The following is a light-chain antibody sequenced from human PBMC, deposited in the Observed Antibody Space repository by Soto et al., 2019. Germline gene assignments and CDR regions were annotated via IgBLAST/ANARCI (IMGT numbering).Light chain of an antibody. Sequence: QSVLTQPPSASGTPGQRVTISCSGSSSNIKSNTANWYQHLPGTAPKLVIYSNDQRPSGVPDRFSGSKSGTSASLAISGLQSEDEADYYCAAWDDSLNGVVFGGGTKLTVL. CDR1: SSNIKSNT. V-gene: IGLV1-44*01. CDR3: AAWDDSLNGVV. J-gene: IGLJ3*02. CDR2: SND.